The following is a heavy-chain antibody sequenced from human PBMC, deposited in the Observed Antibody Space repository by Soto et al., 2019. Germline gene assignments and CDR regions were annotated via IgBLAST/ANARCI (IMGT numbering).Heavy chain of an antibody. CDR1: GYTFTSYY. J-gene: IGHJ6*02. V-gene: IGHV1-46*01. CDR2: INPSGGST. D-gene: IGHD6-13*01. Sequence: ASVKVSCKASGYTFTSYYMHWVRQAPGQGLEWMGIINPSGGSTSYAQKFQGRVTMTRDTSTSTVYMELSSLRSEDTAVYYCARDFGSSPVPGYYYYYGMDVWGQGTTVTVSS. CDR3: ARDFGSSPVPGYYYYYGMDV.